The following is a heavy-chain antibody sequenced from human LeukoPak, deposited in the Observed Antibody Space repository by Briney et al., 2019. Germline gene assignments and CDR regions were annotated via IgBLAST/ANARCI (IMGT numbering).Heavy chain of an antibody. D-gene: IGHD5-18*01. V-gene: IGHV3-33*06. CDR2: IWYDGSNK. CDR1: GFTFSSYG. Sequence: GGSLRLXCAASGFTFSSYGMHWVRPAPGKGLEWVAVIWYDGSNKYYADSVKGRFTISRDNSKNTLYLQMNSLRAEDTAVYYCAKDLVLRRGYSYGYFDYWGQGTLVTVSS. CDR3: AKDLVLRRGYSYGYFDY. J-gene: IGHJ4*02.